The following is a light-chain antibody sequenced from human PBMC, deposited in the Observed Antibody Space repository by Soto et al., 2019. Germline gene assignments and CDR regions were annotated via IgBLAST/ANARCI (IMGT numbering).Light chain of an antibody. V-gene: IGLV2-14*03. Sequence: QSVLTQPASVSGSPGRSITISCTGTSSDVGGYNFVSWYQQHPGKVPKLMIFDVNRRPSGVSDRFSGSKSGNTASLAISGLQAEDEGDYYCCSYTSSSTHVFGSGTKLTVL. CDR1: SSDVGGYNF. J-gene: IGLJ1*01. CDR2: DVN. CDR3: CSYTSSSTHV.